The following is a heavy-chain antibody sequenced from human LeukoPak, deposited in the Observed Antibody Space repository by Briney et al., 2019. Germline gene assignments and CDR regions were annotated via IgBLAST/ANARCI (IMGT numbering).Heavy chain of an antibody. V-gene: IGHV4-59*01. J-gene: IGHJ6*03. D-gene: IGHD3-10*01. CDR1: GGSISSYY. CDR2: IYYSGST. CDR3: ARGSGYYYYYMDV. Sequence: SETLSLTCTVSGGSISSYYWSWIRQPPGKGLEWIGYIYYSGSTNYNPSLKSRVTISVDTSKNQFSLKLSSVTAADTAVYYCARGSGYYYYYMDVWGKGTTVTISS.